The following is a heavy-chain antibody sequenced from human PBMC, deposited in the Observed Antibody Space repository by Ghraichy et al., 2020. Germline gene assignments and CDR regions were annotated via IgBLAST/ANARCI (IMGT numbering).Heavy chain of an antibody. Sequence: GSLRLSCVASGFSFSTYAMSWVRQAPGKGLEWVSTFSGSTGSTYYADSVKGRFTISRDNSKNTLYLQMNGLRVEDTAVYFCAKAPSIHVRQFDYWGQGIQVTVSS. D-gene: IGHD2-2*01. J-gene: IGHJ4*02. CDR2: FSGSTGST. CDR3: AKAPSIHVRQFDY. CDR1: GFSFSTYA. V-gene: IGHV3-23*01.